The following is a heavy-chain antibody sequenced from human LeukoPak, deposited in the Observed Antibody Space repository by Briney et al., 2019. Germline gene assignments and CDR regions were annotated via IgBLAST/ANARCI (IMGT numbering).Heavy chain of an antibody. CDR3: AKDRASWYSYFDY. CDR2: ISSNGGST. J-gene: IGHJ4*02. Sequence: GGSLRLSCAASGFTFSSYAMHWVRQAPGKGLEYVSAISSNGGSTYYANSVKGRFTISRDNSKNTLYLQMGSLRAEDTAVYYCAKDRASWYSYFDYWGQGTLVTVSS. CDR1: GFTFSSYA. D-gene: IGHD6-13*01. V-gene: IGHV3-64*01.